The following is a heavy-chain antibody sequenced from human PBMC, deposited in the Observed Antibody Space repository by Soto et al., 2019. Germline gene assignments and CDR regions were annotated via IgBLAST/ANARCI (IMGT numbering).Heavy chain of an antibody. CDR2: IYYSGIT. J-gene: IGHJ4*02. V-gene: IGHV4-39*01. CDR1: AVSISNSSYY. CDR3: ARHGSN. Sequence: PSETLSLTCTVSAVSISNSSYYWGWIHRPPGKGLEWIGTIYYSGITYYNPSLKSRVTISVDTSKNQFSLKLTSVTAADTAVYYCARHGSNWGQGTLVTVSS.